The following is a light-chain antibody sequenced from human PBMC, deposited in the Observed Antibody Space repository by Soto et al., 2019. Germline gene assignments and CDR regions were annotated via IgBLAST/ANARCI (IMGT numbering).Light chain of an antibody. CDR3: QQSSEATWT. CDR2: GAF. Sequence: EIVLTQSPGTLSLSPGERATLSCRASQSIRSNYLAWYQQKPGQAPRFLIYGAFSRATGIPDRFSGSGSGTDFTLTISGLQPEDFATYYCQQSSEATWTFGQGTKVDIK. V-gene: IGKV3-20*01. J-gene: IGKJ1*01. CDR1: QSIRSNY.